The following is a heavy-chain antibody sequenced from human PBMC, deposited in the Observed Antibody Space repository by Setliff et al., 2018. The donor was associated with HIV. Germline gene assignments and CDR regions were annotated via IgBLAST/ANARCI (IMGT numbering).Heavy chain of an antibody. CDR2: IIPIFDTA. CDR1: GGTFSSYA. J-gene: IGHJ4*02. CDR3: ARTPNPYGDYYFDY. D-gene: IGHD4-17*01. Sequence: GASVKVSCKASGGTFSSYAISWVRQAPGQGLEWMGGIIPIFDTAHYAQKFQGRVTITADESTSTVYMELSSLRSEDTAVYYCARTPNPYGDYYFDYWGQGTLVTVSS. V-gene: IGHV1-69*13.